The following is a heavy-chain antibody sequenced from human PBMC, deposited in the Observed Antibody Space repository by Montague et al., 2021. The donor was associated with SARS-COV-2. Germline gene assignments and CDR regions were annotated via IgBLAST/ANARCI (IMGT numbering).Heavy chain of an antibody. Sequence: SETLSLSCTVSGGSISSTGYYWGWVRQPPGKGLEWMGRIDHSGSAYYNRSFNSRVTISIDTSKNQFSLKLSSGTAADTAVHCCARVPDSGTYWSGDYWGQGTLVTVSS. V-gene: IGHV4-39*07. CDR3: ARVPDSGTYWSGDY. CDR2: IDHSGSA. J-gene: IGHJ4*02. D-gene: IGHD1-26*01. CDR1: GGSISSTGYY.